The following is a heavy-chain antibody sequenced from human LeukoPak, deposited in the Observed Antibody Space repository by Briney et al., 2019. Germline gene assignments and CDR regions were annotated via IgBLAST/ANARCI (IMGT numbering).Heavy chain of an antibody. CDR2: IKQDGSEK. Sequence: GGSLRLSCAASGFTFSSYWMNWVRQAPGKGLEWVANIKQDGSEKYYVDSVKGRFTISRDNAKNSLYLQMNSLRAEDTAVYYCARDLKKNTMVRVSDYWGQGTLVTVSS. D-gene: IGHD3-10*01. CDR1: GFTFSSYW. J-gene: IGHJ4*02. V-gene: IGHV3-7*01. CDR3: ARDLKKNTMVRVSDY.